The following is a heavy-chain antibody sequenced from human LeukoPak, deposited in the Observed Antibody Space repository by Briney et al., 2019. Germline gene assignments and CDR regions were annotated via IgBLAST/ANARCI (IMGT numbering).Heavy chain of an antibody. V-gene: IGHV4-39*07. CDR3: VRGHALK. CDR1: GGSINSGSFY. Sequence: SETLSLTCTVSGGSINSGSFYWGWIRQPPGKGLEWIASIYKTGSTNYSPSLKSRVTISVGTSENQFSLKLTSATAADTAVYYCVRGHALKWGQGTLVTVSS. D-gene: IGHD3-16*01. J-gene: IGHJ4*02. CDR2: IYKTGST.